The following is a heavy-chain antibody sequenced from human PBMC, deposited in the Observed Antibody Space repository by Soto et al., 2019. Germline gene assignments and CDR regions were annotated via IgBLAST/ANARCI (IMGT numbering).Heavy chain of an antibody. CDR1: GFTFSDHY. CDR2: MTRSGSSS. Sequence: QVQLVESGGDLVKPGGSLRLSCAASGFTFSDHYMSWIRQAPGKGLEWISYMTRSGSSSSYADSVKGRFTISRDNAKNSLYLQMNSLRGDDTAVYYCARELRGNYFAVDLWGQGTMVTVSS. J-gene: IGHJ3*01. D-gene: IGHD1-7*01. CDR3: ARELRGNYFAVDL. V-gene: IGHV3-11*01.